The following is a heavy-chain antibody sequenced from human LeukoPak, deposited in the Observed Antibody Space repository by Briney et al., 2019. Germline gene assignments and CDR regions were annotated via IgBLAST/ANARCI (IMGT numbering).Heavy chain of an antibody. Sequence: GGSLRLSCAASGFTFSSYSMNWVRQAPGKGLEWVSSISSSSNYIYYADSVKGRFTISRDNAKNSLYLQMNSLRAEDTAVYYCARGQFRYYDSSGYYWPDYWGQGTLVTVSS. J-gene: IGHJ4*02. CDR1: GFTFSSYS. CDR3: ARGQFRYYDSSGYYWPDY. D-gene: IGHD3-22*01. V-gene: IGHV3-21*01. CDR2: ISSSSNYI.